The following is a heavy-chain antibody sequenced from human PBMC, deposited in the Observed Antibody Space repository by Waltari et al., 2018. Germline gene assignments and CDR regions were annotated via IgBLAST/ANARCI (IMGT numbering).Heavy chain of an antibody. Sequence: QVQLVQSGAEVKKPGSSVKVSCKASGGTFSSYAISWVRQAPGQGLEWMGRIIPSFGTANYAQKFQGRVTITADKSTSTAYMELSSLRSEDTAVYYCARVRDYSNDFDYWGQGTLVTVSS. D-gene: IGHD4-4*01. CDR3: ARVRDYSNDFDY. J-gene: IGHJ4*02. V-gene: IGHV1-69*08. CDR2: IIPSFGTA. CDR1: GGTFSSYA.